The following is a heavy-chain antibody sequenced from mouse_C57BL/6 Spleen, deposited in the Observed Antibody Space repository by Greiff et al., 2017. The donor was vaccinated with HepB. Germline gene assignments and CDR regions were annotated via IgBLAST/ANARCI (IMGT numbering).Heavy chain of an antibody. CDR3: ARGIYDGARGFAY. J-gene: IGHJ3*01. D-gene: IGHD2-3*01. CDR1: GFTFSSYS. CDR2: ISDGGSYT. V-gene: IGHV5-4*01. Sequence: EVQLVESGGGLVKPGGSLKLSCAASGFTFSSYSMSWVRQTPEKRLEWVATISDGGSYTYYPDNVKGRFTISRDNAKNNLYLQMSHLTSEDTAMYYCARGIYDGARGFAYWGQGTLVTVSA.